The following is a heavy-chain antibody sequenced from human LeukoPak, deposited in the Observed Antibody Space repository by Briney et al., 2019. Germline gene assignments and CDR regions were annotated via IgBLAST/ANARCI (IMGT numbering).Heavy chain of an antibody. Sequence: GASVEVSCKASGYTFTGYYMHWVRLAPGQGLEWEGWINPNSGGTNYAQKFQGRVTMTRDTSISTAYMELSRLRSDDTAVYYCALSGSYAPFDYWGQGTLVTVSS. CDR3: ALSGSYAPFDY. J-gene: IGHJ4*02. V-gene: IGHV1-2*02. CDR2: INPNSGGT. D-gene: IGHD1-26*01. CDR1: GYTFTGYY.